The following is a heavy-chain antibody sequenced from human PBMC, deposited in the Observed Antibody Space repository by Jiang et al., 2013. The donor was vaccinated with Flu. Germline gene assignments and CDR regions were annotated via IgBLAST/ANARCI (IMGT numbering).Heavy chain of an antibody. CDR3: ARVGVAATAGNWYFDL. J-gene: IGHJ2*01. CDR2: INSDGSST. D-gene: IGHD2-15*01. Sequence: VQLVESGGGLVQPGGSLRLSCAASGFTFSSYWMHWVRQAPGKGLVWVSRINSDGSSTSYADSVKGRFTISRDNAKNTLYLQMNSLRAEDTAVYYCARVGVAATAGNWYFDLWGRGTLVTVSS. V-gene: IGHV3-74*01. CDR1: GFTFSSYW.